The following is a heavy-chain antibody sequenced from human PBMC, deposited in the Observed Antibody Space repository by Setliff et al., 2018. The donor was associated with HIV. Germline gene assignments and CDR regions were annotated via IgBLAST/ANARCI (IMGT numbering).Heavy chain of an antibody. D-gene: IGHD3-9*01. CDR3: ARFSTGYALSDY. J-gene: IGHJ4*02. CDR1: GFMFSSYE. V-gene: IGHV3-48*03. CDR2: ISGGGRTI. Sequence: GESLKISCAASGFMFSSYEMNWVRQAPGKGLEWVSYISGGGRTIYHADSVKGRFTISRDNTKSSLYLQMNSLRAEDTAVYYCARFSTGYALSDYWGQGVLVTVSS.